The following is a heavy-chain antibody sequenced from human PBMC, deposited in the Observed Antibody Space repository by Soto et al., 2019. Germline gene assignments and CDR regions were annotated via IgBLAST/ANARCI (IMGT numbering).Heavy chain of an antibody. CDR3: ARTVWYYDSSGYYGPFDY. Sequence: QVQLVQSGAEVKKPGSSVTVSCKASGGTFSSYAISWVRQAPGQGLEWMGGIIPIFGTANYAQKIQGRVTITADESASTAYMELSSVRSEDTAVYYCARTVWYYDSSGYYGPFDYWGQGTLVTVSS. CDR1: GGTFSSYA. V-gene: IGHV1-69*01. CDR2: IIPIFGTA. J-gene: IGHJ4*02. D-gene: IGHD3-22*01.